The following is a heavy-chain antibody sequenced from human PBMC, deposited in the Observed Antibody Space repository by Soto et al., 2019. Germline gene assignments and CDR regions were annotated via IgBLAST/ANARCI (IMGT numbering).Heavy chain of an antibody. J-gene: IGHJ4*02. CDR2: IYIGGST. D-gene: IGHD1-7*01. Sequence: EVQLVESGGGLIQPGGSLRLSCAASGLTVSSNYMSWVRQAPGKGLQWVSVIYIGGSTYYADSVKGRFTISRDNAKNTLFLQMNSLIAENTAVYYCARVQSWNSGCCDYWGQGTLVTVSS. CDR3: ARVQSWNSGCCDY. CDR1: GLTVSSNY. V-gene: IGHV3-53*01.